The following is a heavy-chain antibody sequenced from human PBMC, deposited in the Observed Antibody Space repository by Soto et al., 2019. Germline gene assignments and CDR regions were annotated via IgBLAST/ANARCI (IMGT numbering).Heavy chain of an antibody. CDR1: GESFYRYD. CDR2: INHSGST. V-gene: IGHV4-34*01. J-gene: IGHJ4*02. Sequence: PSGSLYLTGAVYGESFYRYDWSWIRQPPGKGLEWIGEINHSGSTNYNPSLKSRVTISVDTSKNQFSLKLSSVTAADTAVYYCARGPSYYFDYWGKGTLVTV. CDR3: ARGPSYYFDY.